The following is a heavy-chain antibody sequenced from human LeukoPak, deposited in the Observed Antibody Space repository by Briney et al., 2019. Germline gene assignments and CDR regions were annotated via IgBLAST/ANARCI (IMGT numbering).Heavy chain of an antibody. V-gene: IGHV1-2*02. CDR3: ARVIAAQIWFDP. Sequence: VTVSCKASGYTFTGYYMHWVRQAPGQGLEWMGWINPNSGGTNYAQKFQGRVTMTRDTSISTAYMELSRLRSDDTAVYYCARVIAAQIWFDPWGQGTLVTVSS. CDR1: GYTFTGYY. D-gene: IGHD6-6*01. J-gene: IGHJ5*02. CDR2: INPNSGGT.